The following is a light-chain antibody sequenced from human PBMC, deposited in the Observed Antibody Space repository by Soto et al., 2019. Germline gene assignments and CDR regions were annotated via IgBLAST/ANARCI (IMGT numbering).Light chain of an antibody. V-gene: IGKV3D-15*01. CDR1: QSVKRN. CDR3: QQYSNWPPGT. CDR2: GAS. Sequence: ERVMTQSPATLSVSPGARAPLSCRASQSVKRNLAWYQQKPGQAPRLLIYGASSRATGVPDRITGSGSGTEFTLTISSLQSEDFAVYYCQQYSNWPPGTFGQGTKVDIK. J-gene: IGKJ1*01.